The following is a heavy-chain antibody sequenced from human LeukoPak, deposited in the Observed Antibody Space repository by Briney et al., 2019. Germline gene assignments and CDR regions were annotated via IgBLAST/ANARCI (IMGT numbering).Heavy chain of an antibody. V-gene: IGHV3-74*01. D-gene: IGHD2-15*01. CDR3: ARDRGGGSGYDY. CDR2: INSDGSNT. CDR1: GFTFSSYW. Sequence: GGSLRLSCAASGFTFSSYWMHWVRQAPGKGLVWVSRINSDGSNTVYADSVKGRFTISRDNAKNTLYLQINSLGAEDSAVYYCARDRGGGSGYDYWGQGTPVTVSS. J-gene: IGHJ4*02.